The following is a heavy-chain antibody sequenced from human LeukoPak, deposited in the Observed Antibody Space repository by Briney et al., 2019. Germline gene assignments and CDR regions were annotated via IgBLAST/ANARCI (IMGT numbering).Heavy chain of an antibody. Sequence: ASVKVSCKVSGYTLTELSMHWVRQAPGKGLEWMGGFDPEDGETIYAQKFQGRVTMTEDTSTDTAYMELSSLRSEDTAVYYCARVYYYDRSFDYWGQGTLVTVSS. V-gene: IGHV1-24*01. CDR1: GYTLTELS. J-gene: IGHJ4*02. CDR3: ARVYYYDRSFDY. CDR2: FDPEDGET. D-gene: IGHD3-22*01.